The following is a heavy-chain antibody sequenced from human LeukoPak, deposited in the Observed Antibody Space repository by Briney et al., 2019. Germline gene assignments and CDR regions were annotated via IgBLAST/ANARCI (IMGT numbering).Heavy chain of an antibody. CDR2: IYSGGDT. V-gene: IGHV3-66*01. CDR1: GFTVTNYY. J-gene: IGHJ4*02. CDR3: TRDPDG. Sequence: PGGSLRLSCAASGFTVTNYYMSWVRQAPGKGLEWVSVIYSGGDTFHADSVKGRFTLSRDNCKNILYLQMNSRRAEDRAVYYWTRDPDGWGQGTLVTVSS.